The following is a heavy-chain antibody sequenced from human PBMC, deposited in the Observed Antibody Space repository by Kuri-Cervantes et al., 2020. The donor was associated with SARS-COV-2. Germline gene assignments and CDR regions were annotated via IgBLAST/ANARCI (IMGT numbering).Heavy chain of an antibody. D-gene: IGHD3-3*01. J-gene: IGHJ6*02. Sequence: GESLKISCAASGFTFSSYAMSWVRQAPGKGLEWVSAISGSGGSTYYADSAKGRFTISRDNSKNTLYLQMNSLRAEDTAVYYCASPRDYDFWSGPAGVMNVWGQGTTVTVSS. V-gene: IGHV3-23*01. CDR2: ISGSGGST. CDR3: ASPRDYDFWSGPAGVMNV. CDR1: GFTFSSYA.